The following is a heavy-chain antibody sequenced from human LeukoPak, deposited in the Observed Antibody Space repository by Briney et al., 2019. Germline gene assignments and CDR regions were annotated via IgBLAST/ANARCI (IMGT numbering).Heavy chain of an antibody. V-gene: IGHV4-59*12. Sequence: NTSETLSLTCVVSGGSITSYYWSWIRQSPGKGLEWIGKIYNSGSTNYNPSLKSRVTISVDTSKNQFSLKLSSVTAADTAVYYCARDFKLARDFDYWGQGTLVTVSS. CDR1: GGSITSYY. CDR3: ARDFKLARDFDY. CDR2: IYNSGST. D-gene: IGHD5-12*01. J-gene: IGHJ4*02.